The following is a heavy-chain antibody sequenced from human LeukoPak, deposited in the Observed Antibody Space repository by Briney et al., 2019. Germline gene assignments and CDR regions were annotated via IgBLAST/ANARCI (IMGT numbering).Heavy chain of an antibody. CDR3: ARGGLSRYYYDTRGYYHAFDI. CDR1: GYTFTSYG. Sequence: GASVKVSCKASGYTFTSYGISWVRQAPGQGLEWMGWISAYNGNTNYAQKLQGRVTMTTDTSTSTAYMELRSLRSDDTAVYYCARGGLSRYYYDTRGYYHAFDIWGQGTMVTVSS. D-gene: IGHD3-22*01. CDR2: ISAYNGNT. J-gene: IGHJ3*02. V-gene: IGHV1-18*01.